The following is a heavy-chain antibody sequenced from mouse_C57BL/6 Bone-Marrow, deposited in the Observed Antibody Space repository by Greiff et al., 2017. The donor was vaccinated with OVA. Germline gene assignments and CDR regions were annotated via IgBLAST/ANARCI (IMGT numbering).Heavy chain of an antibody. J-gene: IGHJ1*03. V-gene: IGHV1-69*01. Sequence: QVQLKQPGAELVMPGASVKLSCKASGYTFTSYWMHWVKQRPGQGLEWIGEIDPSDSYTNYNQKFKGKSTLTVDKSSSTAYMQLSSLTSEDSAVYYCARTPQIYYYGSSYYWYFDVWGTGTTVTVSS. CDR2: IDPSDSYT. CDR3: ARTPQIYYYGSSYYWYFDV. D-gene: IGHD1-1*01. CDR1: GYTFTSYW.